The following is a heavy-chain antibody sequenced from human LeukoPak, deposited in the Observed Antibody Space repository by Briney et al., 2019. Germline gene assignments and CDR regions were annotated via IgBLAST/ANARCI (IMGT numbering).Heavy chain of an antibody. CDR2: ISGSGGSA. V-gene: IGHV3-23*01. D-gene: IGHD6-13*01. J-gene: IGHJ4*02. CDR3: AKVWGSSWFVDY. CDR1: EFTFSSYA. Sequence: GSLRLSCAASEFTFSSYAMSWVRQAPGKGLEWVSAISGSGGSAYYADSVKGRFTISRDNSKNTLYLQMNSLRAEDTAVYYCAKVWGSSWFVDYWGQGTLVTVSS.